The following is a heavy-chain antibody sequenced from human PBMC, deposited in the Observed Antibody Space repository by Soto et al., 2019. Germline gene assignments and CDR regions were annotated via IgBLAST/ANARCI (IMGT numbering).Heavy chain of an antibody. D-gene: IGHD2-21*01. V-gene: IGHV1-18*01. Sequence: QVQLVQSGAEVRKPGASVKVSCEASGYSFTNYGISWVRQAPGQGLEWMGWISPYNGNTRGAQKFQGRVTMTADTATSTVNMELRSLSSDDTAVYYCARDLSEWAYTYGVGVNWGQGALVTVSS. CDR2: ISPYNGNT. CDR3: ARDLSEWAYTYGVGVN. CDR1: GYSFTNYG. J-gene: IGHJ4*02.